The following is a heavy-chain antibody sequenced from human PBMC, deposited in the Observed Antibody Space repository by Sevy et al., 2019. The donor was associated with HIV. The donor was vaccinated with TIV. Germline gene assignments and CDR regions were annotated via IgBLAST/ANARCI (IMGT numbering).Heavy chain of an antibody. Sequence: ASVKVSCKASGGTFSSYAISWVRQAPGQGLEWMGGIIPIFGTANYAQKFQGRVTITADESTSTAYMELSSLGSEDTAVYYCARDSAVAGTTEYFQHWGQGTLVTVSS. CDR1: GGTFSSYA. J-gene: IGHJ1*01. D-gene: IGHD6-19*01. CDR2: IIPIFGTA. CDR3: ARDSAVAGTTEYFQH. V-gene: IGHV1-69*13.